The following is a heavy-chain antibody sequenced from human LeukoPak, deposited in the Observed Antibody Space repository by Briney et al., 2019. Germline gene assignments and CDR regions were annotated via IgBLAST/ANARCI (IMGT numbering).Heavy chain of an antibody. CDR1: GPSLRILH. J-gene: IGHJ4*02. Sequence: SSETLTLTCSVSGPSLRILHWHWIRQPPGKGLEWLVNIYYPETTMYNPSLKSPITLSMDPSKNHFFLTLTSVTAADTAVYFCTKCYYERFDSWGQGILVTVSS. CDR2: IYYPETT. V-gene: IGHV4-59*11. CDR3: TKCYYERFDS. D-gene: IGHD3-16*01.